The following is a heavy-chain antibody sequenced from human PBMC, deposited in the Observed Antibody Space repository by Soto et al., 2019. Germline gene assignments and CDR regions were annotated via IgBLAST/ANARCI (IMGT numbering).Heavy chain of an antibody. D-gene: IGHD3-22*01. CDR1: GGSISSGDYY. V-gene: IGHV4-31*03. J-gene: IGHJ5*02. Sequence: QVQLQESGPGLVKPSQTLSLTCTVSGGSISSGDYYWSWIRQHPGKGLEWIGIIYFSGTTYYNPSLKSRVTISVDTSKNQFSLNLSSVTAADTAVYYCARRDRSGFSYWLDTWGQGTLVTVSS. CDR2: IYFSGTT. CDR3: ARRDRSGFSYWLDT.